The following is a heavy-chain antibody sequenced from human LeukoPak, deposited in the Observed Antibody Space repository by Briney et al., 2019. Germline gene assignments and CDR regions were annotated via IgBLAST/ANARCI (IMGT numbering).Heavy chain of an antibody. CDR1: GGSFSGYY. CDR3: ARGGYGSGSYYNRNLFDY. D-gene: IGHD3-10*01. Sequence: SSETLSLTCAVYGGSFSGYYWSWIRQPPGKGLEWIGEINHSGSTNYNPSLKSRVTISVDTSKNQFSLKLSSVTAADTAVYYCARGGYGSGSYYNRNLFDYWGQGTLVTVSS. J-gene: IGHJ4*02. CDR2: INHSGST. V-gene: IGHV4-34*01.